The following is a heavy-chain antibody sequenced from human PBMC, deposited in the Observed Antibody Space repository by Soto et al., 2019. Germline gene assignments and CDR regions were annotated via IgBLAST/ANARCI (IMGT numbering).Heavy chain of an antibody. CDR3: ARGVAVAEYYYYYYGMDV. J-gene: IGHJ6*02. D-gene: IGHD6-19*01. CDR1: GFTFSSYS. V-gene: IGHV3-21*01. CDR2: ISSSSSYI. Sequence: GGSLRLSCAASGFTFSSYSMNWVRQAPGKGLEWVSSISSSSSYIYYADSVKGRFTISRDNAKNSLYLQMNSLRAEDTAVYYCARGVAVAEYYYYYYGMDVWGQGTTVTVSS.